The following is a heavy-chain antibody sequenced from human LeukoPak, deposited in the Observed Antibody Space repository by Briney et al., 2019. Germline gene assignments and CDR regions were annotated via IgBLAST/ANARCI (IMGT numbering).Heavy chain of an antibody. CDR2: INHSGST. CDR3: ARIRDYYDSSGYYYVTYFDY. D-gene: IGHD3-22*01. CDR1: GGSFSGYY. V-gene: IGHV4-34*01. J-gene: IGHJ4*02. Sequence: PSETLSLTCAVYGGSFSGYYWSWIRQPPGKGLESIGEINHSGSTNYNPSLKSRVTISVDTSKNQFSLKLSSVTAADTAVYYCARIRDYYDSSGYYYVTYFDYWGQGTLVTVSS.